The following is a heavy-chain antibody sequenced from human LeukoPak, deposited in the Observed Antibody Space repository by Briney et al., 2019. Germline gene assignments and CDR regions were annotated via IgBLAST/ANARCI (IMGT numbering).Heavy chain of an antibody. D-gene: IGHD5-18*01. Sequence: GGSLRLACAASGFTFSSYSMNWVRQAPGKGLEWVSYISSSGNTIDYADSVKGRFTISRDNAKNSLYLQMVSLRAEDTAVYYCARLRGYSYGYGDYWGQGTLVTVSS. V-gene: IGHV3-48*04. CDR3: ARLRGYSYGYGDY. J-gene: IGHJ4*02. CDR2: ISSSGNTI. CDR1: GFTFSSYS.